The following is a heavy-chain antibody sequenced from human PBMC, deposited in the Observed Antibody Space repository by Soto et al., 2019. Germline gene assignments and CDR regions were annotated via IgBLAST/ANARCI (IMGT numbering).Heavy chain of an antibody. J-gene: IGHJ6*02. CDR3: ARDLGLQNGMDV. CDR1: GGSISSYY. CDR2: IYYSGST. V-gene: IGHV4-59*01. Sequence: SETLSLTCTVSGGSISSYYWSWIRQPPGKGLEWIGYIYYSGSTNYNPSLKSRVTISVDTSKNQFSLKLSSVTAADTAVYYCARDLGLQNGMDVWGQGTTVTVSS.